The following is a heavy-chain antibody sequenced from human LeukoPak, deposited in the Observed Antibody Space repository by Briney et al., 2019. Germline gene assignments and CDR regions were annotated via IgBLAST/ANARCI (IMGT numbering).Heavy chain of an antibody. V-gene: IGHV4-59*01. CDR1: GDSISGYY. CDR2: FYHTGTT. J-gene: IGHJ4*02. D-gene: IGHD3-10*01. Sequence: SETLSLTCTVSGDSISGYYWSWIRQSPGKGLECIGYFYHTGTTNYNPSLKSRVTISVDMSNNQISLQLTSVTAADTAMYYCARVGFCSAGSCPFAHWGQGTLLTVSS. CDR3: ARVGFCSAGSCPFAH.